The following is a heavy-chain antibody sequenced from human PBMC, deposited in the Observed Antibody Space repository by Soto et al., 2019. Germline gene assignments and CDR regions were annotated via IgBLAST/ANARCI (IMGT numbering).Heavy chain of an antibody. D-gene: IGHD6-19*01. CDR1: GYTFTGYY. Sequence: ASVKVSCKASGYTFTGYYMHWVRQAPGQGLEWMGWINPNSGGTNYAQKFQGRVTMTRDTSISTAYMELSRLRSDDTAVYYCAREGSGWPPRTRYYFDYWGQGTLVTVSS. V-gene: IGHV1-2*02. J-gene: IGHJ4*02. CDR2: INPNSGGT. CDR3: AREGSGWPPRTRYYFDY.